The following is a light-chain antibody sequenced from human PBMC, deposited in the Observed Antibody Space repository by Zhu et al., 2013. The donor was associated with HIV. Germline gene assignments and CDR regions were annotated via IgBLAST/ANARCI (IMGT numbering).Light chain of an antibody. CDR3: QQYKIWPPVT. Sequence: EIVLTQSPGTLSLSPGDTATLSCRASQRISNTYLNWYQHKPGQAPRLLIFGASSRASGIPDRFSGSGSGTDFTLTISRLEPEDFALYYCQQYKIWPPVTFGGGTERWRSN. CDR2: GAS. V-gene: IGKV3-20*01. CDR1: QRISNTY. J-gene: IGKJ4*01.